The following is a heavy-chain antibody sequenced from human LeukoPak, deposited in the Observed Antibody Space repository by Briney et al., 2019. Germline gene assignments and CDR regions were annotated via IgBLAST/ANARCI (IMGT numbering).Heavy chain of an antibody. D-gene: IGHD4-17*01. CDR2: ISSSSSHI. CDR1: GFTFSSYS. CDR3: ARGDDYGDLNWFDP. V-gene: IGHV3-21*01. J-gene: IGHJ5*02. Sequence: GGSLRLSCAASGFTFSSYSMNWVRQAPGKGLEWVSSISSSSSHIYYADSVKGRFTISRDNAKNSLYLQMSSLRAEDTAVYYCARGDDYGDLNWFDPWGQGTLVTVSS.